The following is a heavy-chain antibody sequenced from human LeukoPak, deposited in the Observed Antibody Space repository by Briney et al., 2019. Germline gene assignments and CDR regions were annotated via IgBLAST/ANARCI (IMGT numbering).Heavy chain of an antibody. Sequence: SETLSLTCTDSGGSISSYYWTWIRQPAGKGLEWIGRIYTSGSTNYNPSLKSRVTMSVDTSKNQFSLKLSSATAADTAVYYCARTTGWLKFDPWGQGTLVTVSS. J-gene: IGHJ5*02. V-gene: IGHV4-4*07. CDR3: ARTTGWLKFDP. CDR1: GGSISSYY. CDR2: IYTSGST. D-gene: IGHD5-18*01.